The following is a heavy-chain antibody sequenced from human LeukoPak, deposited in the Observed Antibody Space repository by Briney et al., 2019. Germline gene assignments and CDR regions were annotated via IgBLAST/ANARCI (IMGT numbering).Heavy chain of an antibody. V-gene: IGHV3-23*01. CDR3: ANHLEYCSTGSCSFFDY. D-gene: IGHD2-15*01. Sequence: PGGSLRLSCAASGFTFSTTAMSWVRQAPEKGLEWVSAISASGDATYYADSVKGRFTISRDNSKSILYLQMNSLRADDTAVYYCANHLEYCSTGSCSFFDYWGQGTLVTVSS. J-gene: IGHJ4*02. CDR1: GFTFSTTA. CDR2: ISASGDAT.